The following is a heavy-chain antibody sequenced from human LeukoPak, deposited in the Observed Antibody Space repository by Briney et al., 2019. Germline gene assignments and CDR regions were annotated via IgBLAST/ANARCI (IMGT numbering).Heavy chain of an antibody. J-gene: IGHJ3*02. CDR2: ISSSSSYT. CDR1: GFTFSRYA. CDR3: ASDYGQLPGAFDI. V-gene: IGHV3-21*01. Sequence: GGSLRLSCAASGFTFSRYAMSWVRQSPGKGLEWVSSISSSSSYTYYADSVKGRFTISRDNAKNSLYLQMNSLRAEDTAVYYCASDYGQLPGAFDIWGQGTMVTVSS. D-gene: IGHD4-17*01.